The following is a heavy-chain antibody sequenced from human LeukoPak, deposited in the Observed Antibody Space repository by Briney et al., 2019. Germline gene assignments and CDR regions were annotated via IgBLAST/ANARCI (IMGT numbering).Heavy chain of an antibody. J-gene: IGHJ6*03. CDR3: ARDQGDVLLWFGELAYYYMDV. CDR1: GFTFDDYG. Sequence: GGSLRLSCAASGFTFDDYGMSWVRQAPGKGLEWVSGINWNGGSTGYADSVKGRFTISRDNAKNSLYLQMNSLRAEDTALYYCARDQGDVLLWFGELAYYYMDVWGKGTTVTVSS. CDR2: INWNGGST. D-gene: IGHD3-10*01. V-gene: IGHV3-20*04.